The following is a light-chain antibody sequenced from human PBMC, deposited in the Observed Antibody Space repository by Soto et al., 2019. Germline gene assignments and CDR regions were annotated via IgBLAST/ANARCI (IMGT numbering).Light chain of an antibody. J-gene: IGLJ1*01. CDR1: SSDVGTYNL. V-gene: IGLV2-23*02. CDR3: CSYAGSSSSI. CDR2: EVT. Sequence: QSVLTQPASVSGSPGQSITISCSGTSSDVGTYNLVSWYQQYPGKAPRLMIYEVTKRPSGVSNRFSGSKYGNTASLTISGLQPEDEADYYCCSYAGSSSSIFGTGTKVTVL.